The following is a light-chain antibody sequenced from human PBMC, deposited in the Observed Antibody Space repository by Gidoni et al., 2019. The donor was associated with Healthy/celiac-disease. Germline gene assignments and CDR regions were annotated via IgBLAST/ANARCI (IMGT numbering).Light chain of an antibody. J-gene: IGLJ1*01. CDR1: SSDVGSYNL. V-gene: IGLV2-23*01. Sequence: QSALTQPASVSGSPGQSITISCTGTSSDVGSYNLVSWYQQHPGKAPKLMIYEGSKRPSGVSNRFSGSKSGNTASQTISGLQAEDEADYYCCSYAGSSPYVFGTGTKVTVL. CDR3: CSYAGSSPYV. CDR2: EGS.